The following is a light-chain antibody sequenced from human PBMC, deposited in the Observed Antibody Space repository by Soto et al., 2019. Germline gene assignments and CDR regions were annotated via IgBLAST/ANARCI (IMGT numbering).Light chain of an antibody. V-gene: IGKV1-5*01. CDR1: QSISSW. J-gene: IGKJ2*01. Sequence: DIQMTQSPSTLSASVGDRVTITCRASQSISSWLAWYQQKPGKAPKLLIYDASSLESGVQSRFSGSGSGTEFTLTNSSLQPDDFATYYCQQYNSYSEYTFGQGTTLAIK. CDR3: QQYNSYSEYT. CDR2: DAS.